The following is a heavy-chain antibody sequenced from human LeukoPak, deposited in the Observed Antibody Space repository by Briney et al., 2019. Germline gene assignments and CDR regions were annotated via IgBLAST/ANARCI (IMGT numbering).Heavy chain of an antibody. V-gene: IGHV3-23*01. CDR3: ARSNVCGGDCFPSREAFDI. D-gene: IGHD2-21*02. CDR1: GFTFSTYA. Sequence: AGGSLRLSCAASGFTFSTYAMSWVRQAPGKGLEWVAAISGSGGTTYNADSVKGRFTISRDNSKSTLYLQMNSLRAEDTAVYYCARSNVCGGDCFPSREAFDIWGQGTMVTVSS. CDR2: ISGSGGTT. J-gene: IGHJ3*02.